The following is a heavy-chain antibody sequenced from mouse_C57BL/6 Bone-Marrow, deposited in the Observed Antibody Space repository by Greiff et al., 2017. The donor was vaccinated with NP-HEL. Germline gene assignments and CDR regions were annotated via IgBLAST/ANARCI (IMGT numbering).Heavy chain of an antibody. CDR2: ISYDGSN. J-gene: IGHJ3*01. V-gene: IGHV3-6*01. CDR3: ESWKLNDAWFAY. CDR1: GYSITSGYY. D-gene: IGHD1-1*02. Sequence: EVHLVESGPGLVKPSQSLSLTCSVTGYSITSGYYWNWIRQFPGNKLEWMGYISYDGSNNYNPSLKNRISITRDTSKNQFCLKLNSVTTEDTATYDGESWKLNDAWFAYWGQGTLVTVSA.